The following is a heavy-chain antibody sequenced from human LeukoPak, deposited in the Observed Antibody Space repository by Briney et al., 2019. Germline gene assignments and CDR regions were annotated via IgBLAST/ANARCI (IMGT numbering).Heavy chain of an antibody. CDR2: IYYSGST. CDR3: ARLPVGWSGYFDY. D-gene: IGHD3-3*01. CDR1: GGSISSYY. V-gene: IGHV4-59*08. Sequence: SETLSLTCTVSGGSISSYYWSWIRQPPGKGLEWIGYIYYSGSTNYNPSLKSRVTISVDTSKNQFSLKLSSVTAADTAVYYCARLPVGWSGYFDYWGQGTLVTVSS. J-gene: IGHJ4*02.